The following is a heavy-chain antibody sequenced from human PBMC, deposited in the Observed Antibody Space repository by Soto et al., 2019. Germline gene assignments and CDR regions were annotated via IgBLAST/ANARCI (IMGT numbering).Heavy chain of an antibody. V-gene: IGHV4-39*01. CDR2: IYYSGST. CDR3: ASIARVVVSATNGNWFDP. J-gene: IGHJ5*02. Sequence: SETLSLTCTVSGGSISSSSYYWGWIRQPPGKGLEWIGTIYYSGSTYYNPSLKSRVTISVDTSKNQFSLKLSSVTAADTAVYYCASIARVVVSATNGNWFDPWGQGTLVTVSS. D-gene: IGHD2-2*01. CDR1: GGSISSSSYY.